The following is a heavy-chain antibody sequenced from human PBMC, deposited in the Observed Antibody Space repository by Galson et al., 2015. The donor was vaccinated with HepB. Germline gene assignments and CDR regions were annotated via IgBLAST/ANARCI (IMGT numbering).Heavy chain of an antibody. J-gene: IGHJ4*02. V-gene: IGHV3-21*01. Sequence: SLRLSCAASGFTFSSYSMNWVRQAPGKGLEWVSSISSSSSYIYYADSVKGRFTISRDNAKNSLYLQMNSLRAEDTAVYYCASSTVPKRAGYFDYWGQGTLVTVSS. CDR3: ASSTVPKRAGYFDY. D-gene: IGHD4-11*01. CDR1: GFTFSSYS. CDR2: ISSSSSYI.